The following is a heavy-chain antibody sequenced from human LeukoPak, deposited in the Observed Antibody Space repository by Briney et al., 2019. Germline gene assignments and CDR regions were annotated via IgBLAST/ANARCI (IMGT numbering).Heavy chain of an antibody. V-gene: IGHV3-30*18. Sequence: GGSLRLSCAASGFIFSSYGMHWVRQAPGKGLEWVAVISYDGSNKYYADSVKGRFTISRDNSKNTLYLQMNSLRAEDTAVYYCAKDSYSSGRRGYFDYWGQGTLVTVSS. J-gene: IGHJ4*02. CDR3: AKDSYSSGRRGYFDY. CDR1: GFIFSSYG. D-gene: IGHD6-19*01. CDR2: ISYDGSNK.